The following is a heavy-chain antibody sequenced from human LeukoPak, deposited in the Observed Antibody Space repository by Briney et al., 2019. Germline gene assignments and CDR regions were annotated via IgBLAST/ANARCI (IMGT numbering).Heavy chain of an antibody. CDR1: GYTFTSYG. CDR3: ARDGYCTNGVCAKWFDP. D-gene: IGHD2-8*01. J-gene: IGHJ5*02. V-gene: IGHV1-18*01. Sequence: ASVKVSCKASGYTFTSYGISWVRQAPGQGLEWMGWISAYNGNTNYAQKLQGRVTMTTDTSTSTAYMELRSLRSDDAAVYYWARDGYCTNGVCAKWFDPWGQGTLVTVSS. CDR2: ISAYNGNT.